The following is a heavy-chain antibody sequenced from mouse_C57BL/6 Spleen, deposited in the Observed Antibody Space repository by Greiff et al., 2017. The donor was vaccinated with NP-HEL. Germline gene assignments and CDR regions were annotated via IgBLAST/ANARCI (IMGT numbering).Heavy chain of an antibody. D-gene: IGHD1-1*01. CDR2: ISSGSSTI. Sequence: VQLKESGGGLVKPGGSLKLSCAASGFNFSDYGMHWVRQAPEKGLEWVAYISSGSSTIYYADTVKGRFTISRDNAKNTLFLQMTSLRSEDTAMYYCARSTTVRTPVFDYWGQGTTLTVSS. J-gene: IGHJ2*01. CDR1: GFNFSDYG. V-gene: IGHV5-17*01. CDR3: ARSTTVRTPVFDY.